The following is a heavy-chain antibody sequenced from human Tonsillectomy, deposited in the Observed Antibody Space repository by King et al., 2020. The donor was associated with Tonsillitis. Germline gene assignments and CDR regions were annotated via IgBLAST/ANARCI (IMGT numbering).Heavy chain of an antibody. D-gene: IGHD6-19*01. CDR3: ARERFFSGGRGIDY. V-gene: IGHV3-33*05. CDR2: ISDDGSSK. CDR1: GFTFRNYG. Sequence: VQLVESGGGVVQPGRSLRLSCAASGFTFRNYGMHWVRQAPGKGLEWVAVISDDGSSKHYTDSVKGRFTISRDNSDNTLYLQMSSLGAEDTAVYFCARERFFSGGRGIDYWGQGTLVTVSS. J-gene: IGHJ4*02.